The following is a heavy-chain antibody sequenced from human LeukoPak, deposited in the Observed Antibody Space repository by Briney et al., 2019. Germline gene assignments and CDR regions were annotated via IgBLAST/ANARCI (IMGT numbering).Heavy chain of an antibody. CDR1: GGSISGSSYY. J-gene: IGHJ4*02. Sequence: PSETLSLTCTVSGGSISGSSYYWGWIRQPPGKGLEWIGEINHSGSTNYNPSLKSRVTISVDTSKNQFSLKLSSVTAADTAVYYCARGRRAVAGLQLLDYWGQGTLVTVSS. CDR3: ARGRRAVAGLQLLDY. CDR2: INHSGST. D-gene: IGHD6-19*01. V-gene: IGHV4-39*07.